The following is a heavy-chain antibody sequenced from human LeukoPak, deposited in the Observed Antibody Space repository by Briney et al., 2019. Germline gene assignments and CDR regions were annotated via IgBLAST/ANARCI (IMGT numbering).Heavy chain of an antibody. Sequence: SETLSLTCTVYGGSTSSDHWSWIRQRPEKGLEWIGCISYRGSTNYNPSLKSRVTISIDTSKRHFSLKLTSVTAADTAVYYCARGRGLGVITPYSDSWGQGTLVTVSS. J-gene: IGHJ4*02. CDR1: GGSTSSDH. D-gene: IGHD3-16*02. CDR2: ISYRGST. V-gene: IGHV4-59*08. CDR3: ARGRGLGVITPYSDS.